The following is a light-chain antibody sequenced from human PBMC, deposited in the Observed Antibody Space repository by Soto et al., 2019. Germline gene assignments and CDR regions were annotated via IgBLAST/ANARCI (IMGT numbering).Light chain of an antibody. CDR1: QSIRSY. V-gene: IGKV1-39*01. CDR3: HQSYSTPQT. J-gene: IGKJ4*01. Sequence: DIRMTQSPSSLSASVGDRVTITCRASQSIRSYVNWYQLKPGKAPNLVIYAASSLQSGVPSRFSGSGSGTDFTLTISSLQPEDFATYYCHQSYSTPQTFGGGTKVEI. CDR2: AAS.